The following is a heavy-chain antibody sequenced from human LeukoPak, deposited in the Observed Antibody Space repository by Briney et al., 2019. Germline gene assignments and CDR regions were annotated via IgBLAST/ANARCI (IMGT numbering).Heavy chain of an antibody. CDR3: AKGLSVITFGGCNY. D-gene: IGHD3-16*01. Sequence: GGSLRLSCAASGFTFSSYSMNWVRQAPGKGLEWVSSISSSSSYIYYADSVKGRFTISRDNSKNTLYLQMNSLRAEDTAVYYCAKGLSVITFGGCNYWGQGTLVTISS. CDR1: GFTFSSYS. V-gene: IGHV3-21*04. J-gene: IGHJ4*02. CDR2: ISSSSSYI.